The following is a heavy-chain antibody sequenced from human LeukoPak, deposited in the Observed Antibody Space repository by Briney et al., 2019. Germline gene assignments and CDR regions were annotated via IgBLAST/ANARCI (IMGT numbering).Heavy chain of an antibody. CDR3: ARTIIDSSGYLDY. V-gene: IGHV3-11*01. Sequence: PGGSLRLSCAASGFTFSDYYMSWIHQAPGKGLEWVSYISSSGSTIYYADSVKGRFTISRDNAKNSLYLQMNSLRAEDTAVYYCARTIIDSSGYLDYWGQGTLVTVSS. CDR2: ISSSGSTI. D-gene: IGHD3-22*01. CDR1: GFTFSDYY. J-gene: IGHJ4*02.